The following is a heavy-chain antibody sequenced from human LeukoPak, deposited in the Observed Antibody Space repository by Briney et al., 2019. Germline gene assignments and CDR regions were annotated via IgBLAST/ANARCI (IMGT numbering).Heavy chain of an antibody. CDR3: ARASGSYFIDY. J-gene: IGHJ4*02. Sequence: PGGSLRLSCAASGFTFSSYGMNWVREAPGKGLEWVSSISSSSSYIYHADSVKGRFIISRDNAKNSLYLQMNSLRAEDTAVYYCARASGSYFIDYWGQGTLVTVSS. CDR2: ISSSSSYI. V-gene: IGHV3-21*01. CDR1: GFTFSSYG. D-gene: IGHD1-26*01.